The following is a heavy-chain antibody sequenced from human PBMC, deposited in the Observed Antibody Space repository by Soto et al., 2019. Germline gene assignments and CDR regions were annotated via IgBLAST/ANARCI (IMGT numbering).Heavy chain of an antibody. D-gene: IGHD6-6*01. Sequence: GASVKVSCKASGYTFTGYYMHWVRQAPGQGLEWMGWINPNSGGTNYAQKFQGWVTMTRDTSISTAYMELSRLRPDDTAVYYCARVSHSSSNPLEWFDPWGQGTLVTVSS. CDR2: INPNSGGT. CDR1: GYTFTGYY. V-gene: IGHV1-2*04. CDR3: ARVSHSSSNPLEWFDP. J-gene: IGHJ5*02.